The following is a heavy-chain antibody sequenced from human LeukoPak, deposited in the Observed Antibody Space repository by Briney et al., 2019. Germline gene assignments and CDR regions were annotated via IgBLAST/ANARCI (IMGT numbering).Heavy chain of an antibody. D-gene: IGHD6-19*01. V-gene: IGHV3-11*01. CDR3: ARGGWSRGWFDP. CDR2: ITMSGSVI. J-gene: IGHJ5*02. Sequence: GGSLRLSCTASGFKFRDYYMSWIRQAPGKGLEWISYITMSGSVIQYSSSVKGRFTTSRDNARNSLYLQMNSLRADDTAVYYCARGGWSRGWFDPWGQGTLVTVSS. CDR1: GFKFRDYY.